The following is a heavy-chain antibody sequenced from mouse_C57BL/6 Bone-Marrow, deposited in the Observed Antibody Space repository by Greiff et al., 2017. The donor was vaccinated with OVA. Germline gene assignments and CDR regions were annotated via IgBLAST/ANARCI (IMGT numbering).Heavy chain of an antibody. J-gene: IGHJ3*01. CDR2: ISYDGSN. V-gene: IGHV3-6*01. Sequence: ESGPGLVKPSQSLSLTCSVTGYSITSGYYWNWIRQFPGNKLEWMGYISYDGSNNYNPSLKNRISITRDTSKNQFVLKLNSVTTEDTATYYCARRDAWFAYWGQGTLVTVSA. CDR1: GYSITSGYY. D-gene: IGHD3-3*01. CDR3: ARRDAWFAY.